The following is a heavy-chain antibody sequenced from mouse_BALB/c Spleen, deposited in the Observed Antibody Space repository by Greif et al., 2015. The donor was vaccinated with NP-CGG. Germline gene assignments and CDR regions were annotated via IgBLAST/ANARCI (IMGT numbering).Heavy chain of an antibody. CDR3: VRQSEANWDETGDY. D-gene: IGHD4-1*01. CDR2: IRSKSNNYAT. J-gene: IGHJ2*01. V-gene: IGHV10-1*02. Sequence: EVMLVESGGGLVQPKGSLKLSCAASGFTFNTYAMNWVRQAPGKGLEWVARIRSKSNNYATYYADSVKDRFTISRDDSQSMLYLQMNNLKTEDPAMYYCVRQSEANWDETGDYWGQGTTLTVSS. CDR1: GFTFNTYA.